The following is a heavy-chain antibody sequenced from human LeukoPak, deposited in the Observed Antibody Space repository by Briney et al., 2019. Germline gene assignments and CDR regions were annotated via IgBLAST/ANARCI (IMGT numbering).Heavy chain of an antibody. CDR2: INAGNGNT. V-gene: IGHV1-3*03. J-gene: IGHJ6*03. CDR1: GYTFTSYT. D-gene: IGHD3-3*01. Sequence: ASVKVSCKASGYTFTSYTIHWVRQAPGQRLEWMGWINAGNGNTKYSHEFQDRVTISRDTSASTAYMELSSLISEDMAVYYCARARYEARIWPKSRYDYYHYMDVWGKGTTVTVSS. CDR3: ARARYEARIWPKSRYDYYHYMDV.